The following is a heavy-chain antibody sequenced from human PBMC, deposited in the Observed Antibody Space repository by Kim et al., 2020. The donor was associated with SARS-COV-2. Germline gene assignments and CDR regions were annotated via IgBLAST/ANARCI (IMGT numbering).Heavy chain of an antibody. CDR3: ARDHDYDDSSGYSSFDY. Sequence: ASVKVSCKASGYTFTGYYMHWVRQAPGQGLEWMGWINTNSGGTNYAQKFKGRVTMTRDTSISTAYMELSRLRSDDTAVYYCARDHDYDDSSGYSSFDYWGQGTLVTVSS. CDR2: INTNSGGT. CDR1: GYTFTGYY. J-gene: IGHJ4*01. V-gene: IGHV1-2*02. D-gene: IGHD3-22*01.